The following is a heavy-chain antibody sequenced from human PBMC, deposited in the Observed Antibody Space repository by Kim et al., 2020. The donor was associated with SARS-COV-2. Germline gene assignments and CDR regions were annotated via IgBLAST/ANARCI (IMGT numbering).Heavy chain of an antibody. CDR2: INHSGST. J-gene: IGHJ6*02. CDR1: GGSFSGYY. Sequence: SETLSLTCAVYGGSFSGYYWSWIRQPPGKGLEWIGEINHSGSTNYNPSLKSRVTISVDTSKNQFSLKLSSVTAADTAVYYCARVVSKWFGKRGLDYYYYGMDVWGQGTTVTVSS. CDR3: ARVVSKWFGKRGLDYYYYGMDV. V-gene: IGHV4-34*01. D-gene: IGHD3-10*01.